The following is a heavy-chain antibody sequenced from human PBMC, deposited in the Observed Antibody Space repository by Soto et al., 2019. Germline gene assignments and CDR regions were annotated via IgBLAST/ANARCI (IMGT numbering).Heavy chain of an antibody. J-gene: IGHJ6*02. Sequence: SETLSLTCTVSGGSISSSSYYWGWIRQPPGEGLEWVGSIYYSGSTYYNPSLKSRVTISVDTSKNQFSLKLSSVTAADTAVYYCAIYDFWSGLGYYYYGMDVWGQGTTVTVSS. CDR2: IYYSGST. CDR1: GGSISSSSYY. V-gene: IGHV4-39*01. D-gene: IGHD3-3*01. CDR3: AIYDFWSGLGYYYYGMDV.